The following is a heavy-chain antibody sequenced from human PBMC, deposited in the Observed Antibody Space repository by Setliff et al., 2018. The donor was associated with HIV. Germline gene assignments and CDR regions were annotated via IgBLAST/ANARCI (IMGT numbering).Heavy chain of an antibody. D-gene: IGHD5-12*01. V-gene: IGHV1-46*01. CDR2: INPSGGST. J-gene: IGHJ6*02. CDR3: ARYLGGYNPTNYYYNAMDV. CDR1: GYTFTSYY. Sequence: ASVKVSCKASGYTFTSYYMHWVRQAPGQGLEWMGIINPSGGSTSYAQKFQGRVTMTRDTSTSTVYMELSSRRPEDTAVYYCARYLGGYNPTNYYYNAMDVWGQGTTVTVSS.